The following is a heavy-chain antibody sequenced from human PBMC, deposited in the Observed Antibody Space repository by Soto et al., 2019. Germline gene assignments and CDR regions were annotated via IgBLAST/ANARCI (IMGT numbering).Heavy chain of an antibody. CDR2: INSDGSST. J-gene: IGHJ6*02. CDR3: ARDLLYCSGGSCYISYYRMDV. Sequence: GGSLRLSCAASGFTFSSYWMHWVRQAPGKGLVWVSRINSDGSSTSYADSVKGRFTISRDNAKNTLYLQMNSLRAEDTAVYYCARDLLYCSGGSCYISYYRMDVWGQGPTVTVPS. V-gene: IGHV3-74*01. CDR1: GFTFSSYW. D-gene: IGHD2-15*01.